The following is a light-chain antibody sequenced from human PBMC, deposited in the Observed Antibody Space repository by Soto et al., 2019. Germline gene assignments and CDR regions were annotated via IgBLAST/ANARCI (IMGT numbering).Light chain of an antibody. J-gene: IGLJ1*01. Sequence: QSALTQPASVSGAPGQSITISCTGTSNYVGSYNLVSWYQQHPGKAPELMIYEVSERPSGVSNRFSGSQSGNTASLTISGLQAEDEADYYCCSYAGSSPYVFGTGTRSPS. CDR1: SNYVGSYNL. V-gene: IGLV2-23*02. CDR2: EVS. CDR3: CSYAGSSPYV.